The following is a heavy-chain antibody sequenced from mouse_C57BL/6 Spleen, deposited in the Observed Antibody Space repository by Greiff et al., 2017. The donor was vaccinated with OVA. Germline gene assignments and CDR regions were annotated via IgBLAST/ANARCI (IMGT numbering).Heavy chain of an antibody. V-gene: IGHV1-75*01. CDR1: GYTFTDYY. Sequence: QVQLKESGPELVKPGASVKISCKASGYTFTDYYINWVKQRPGQGLEWIGWIFPGSGSTYYNEKFKGKATLTVDKSSSTAYMLLSSLTSEDSAVYFCARRDYSNSYAMDYWGQGTSVTVSS. CDR3: ARRDYSNSYAMDY. D-gene: IGHD2-5*01. J-gene: IGHJ4*01. CDR2: IFPGSGST.